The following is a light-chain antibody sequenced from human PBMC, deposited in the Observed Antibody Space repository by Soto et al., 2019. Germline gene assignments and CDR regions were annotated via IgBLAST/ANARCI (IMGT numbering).Light chain of an antibody. J-gene: IGLJ2*01. CDR1: SSNIGAAYD. CDR2: GNN. Sequence: QSVLTQPPSVSGAPGQRITISCTGSSSNIGAAYDVQWYQQLPGTAPKLLIFGNNNRPSGVPDRLSGSKSDTSASLAITGLQAEDEADYYCQSYDSRLSGWIFGGGTKLTVL. CDR3: QSYDSRLSGWI. V-gene: IGLV1-40*01.